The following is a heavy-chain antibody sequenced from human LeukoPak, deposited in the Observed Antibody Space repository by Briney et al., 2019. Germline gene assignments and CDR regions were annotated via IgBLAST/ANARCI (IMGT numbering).Heavy chain of an antibody. D-gene: IGHD3-10*01. CDR1: GGSVSSGTYH. CDR3: AREASLVRGIFITRYGLDV. Sequence: SETLSLTCTVSGGSVSSGTYHWTWIRQPPGKGLEWIAYISYNENTNYNPSLKSRLTISLDTSKNQFSLRLSSVTAADTAVYYCAREASLVRGIFITRYGLDVWGKGTTVTVSS. V-gene: IGHV4-61*01. CDR2: ISYNENT. J-gene: IGHJ6*04.